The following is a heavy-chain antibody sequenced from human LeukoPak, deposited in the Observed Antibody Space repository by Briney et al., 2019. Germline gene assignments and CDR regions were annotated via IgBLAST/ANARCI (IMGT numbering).Heavy chain of an antibody. CDR1: GFTFSSYA. D-gene: IGHD3-22*01. V-gene: IGHV3-23*01. J-gene: IGHJ4*02. CDR2: ISGIVGST. CDR3: ARNMIVVVSPDY. Sequence: GGSLRLSCAASGFTFSSYAMSWVRQASGKGLEWVSAISGIVGSTYYADSVKGRFTISRDNSKNTLYLQMNSVRAEDTAVYHCARNMIVVVSPDYWGQGTLVTVSS.